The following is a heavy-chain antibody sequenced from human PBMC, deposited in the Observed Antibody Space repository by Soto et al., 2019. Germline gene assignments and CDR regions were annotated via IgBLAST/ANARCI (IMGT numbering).Heavy chain of an antibody. CDR2: INHSGST. V-gene: IGHV4-34*01. CDR3: ARGRQWLAY. D-gene: IGHD6-19*01. Sequence: PSETLSLTCAVYGGSFSGYYWSWIRQPPGKGLEWIGEINHSGSTNYNPSLKSRVTISVDTSKNQFSLKLSSVTAADTAVYYCARGRQWLAYWGQGTLVTVSS. J-gene: IGHJ4*02. CDR1: GGSFSGYY.